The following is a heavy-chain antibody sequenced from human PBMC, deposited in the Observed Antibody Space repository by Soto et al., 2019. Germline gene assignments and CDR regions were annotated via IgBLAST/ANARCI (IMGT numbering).Heavy chain of an antibody. V-gene: IGHV4-30-2*01. CDR2: IFDTGKT. Sequence: QVQLQEAGSGLVKPSQTLSLTCAVSVGSINTVGCSWSWIRLPPGRALEWIGDIFDTGKTYYSASLKSRVTMSVDGAQNQFALTLGSVTAADTAIYFCACLDGYNRYFDLWGRGILVTDSS. CDR3: ACLDGYNRYFDL. CDR1: VGSINTVGCS. D-gene: IGHD5-12*01. J-gene: IGHJ2*01.